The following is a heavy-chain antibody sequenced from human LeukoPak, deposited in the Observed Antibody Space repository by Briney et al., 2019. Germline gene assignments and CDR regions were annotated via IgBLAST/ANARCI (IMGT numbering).Heavy chain of an antibody. CDR1: GGSISSSNW. V-gene: IGHV4-4*02. Sequence: SGTLSLTCAVSGGSISSSNWWSWVRQPPGKGLEWIGEIYHSGSTNYNPSLKSRLTISVDTSRNQFSLKLRSVTAADTAVYYCARGKITMIRGVTIRKGPPEDYYYMDVWGKGTTVTVSS. D-gene: IGHD3-10*01. J-gene: IGHJ6*03. CDR2: IYHSGST. CDR3: ARGKITMIRGVTIRKGPPEDYYYMDV.